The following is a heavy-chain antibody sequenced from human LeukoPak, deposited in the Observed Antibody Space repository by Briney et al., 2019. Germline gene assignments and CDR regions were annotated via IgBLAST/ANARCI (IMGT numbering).Heavy chain of an antibody. V-gene: IGHV3-74*01. CDR1: GFTFSSYW. CDR2: INSDGSST. J-gene: IGHJ4*02. Sequence: HPGGSLRLSCAASGFTFSSYWMHWVRQAPGKGLVWVSRINSDGSSTSYADSVKGRLTISRDNAKNTLYLQMNSLRAEDTAVYYCARGRRSGWYFNYWGQGTLVTVSS. D-gene: IGHD6-19*01. CDR3: ARGRRSGWYFNY.